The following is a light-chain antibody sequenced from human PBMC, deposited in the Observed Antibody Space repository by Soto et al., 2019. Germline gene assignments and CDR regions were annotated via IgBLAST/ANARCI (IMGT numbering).Light chain of an antibody. Sequence: EIVLTQSPATLSVSPGERATLSCRASQSISSNLAWYQQKPGQAPRLLIYGPSTRATGVPDRFSGSGSGTEFTLTISRLQSEDFAMYYCQQYTHWPVWSFGQGTKVDI. CDR1: QSISSN. V-gene: IGKV3-15*01. CDR2: GPS. J-gene: IGKJ1*01. CDR3: QQYTHWPVWS.